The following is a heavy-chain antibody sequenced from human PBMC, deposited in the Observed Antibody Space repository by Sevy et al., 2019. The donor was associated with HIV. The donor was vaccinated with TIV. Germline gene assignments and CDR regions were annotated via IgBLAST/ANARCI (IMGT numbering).Heavy chain of an antibody. CDR3: AKGGERFLEFEDYFDF. D-gene: IGHD3-3*01. CDR1: GFTFSSYG. CDR2: ISYDGSNK. J-gene: IGHJ4*02. V-gene: IGHV3-30*18. Sequence: GGSLRLSCAASGFTFSSYGMHWVRQAPGKGLEWVAVISYDGSNKYYADSVKGRFTISRDNSKNTLYLQMNSLRAEDTAVYYCAKGGERFLEFEDYFDFWGQGTPVTVSS.